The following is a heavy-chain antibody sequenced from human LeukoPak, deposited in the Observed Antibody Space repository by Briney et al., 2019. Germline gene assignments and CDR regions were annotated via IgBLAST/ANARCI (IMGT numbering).Heavy chain of an antibody. CDR2: IYTSGST. Sequence: SETLSLTCTVSGGSISSGSYYWSWIRQPAGKGLKWIGRIYTSGSTNYNPSLKSRVTISVDTSKNQFSLKLSSVTAADTAVYYCARYCSGGSCYFDLWGQGTLVTVSS. V-gene: IGHV4-61*02. CDR3: ARYCSGGSCYFDL. CDR1: GGSISSGSYY. J-gene: IGHJ5*02. D-gene: IGHD2-15*01.